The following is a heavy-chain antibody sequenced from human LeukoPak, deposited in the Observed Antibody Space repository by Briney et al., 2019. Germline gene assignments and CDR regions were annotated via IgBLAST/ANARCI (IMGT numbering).Heavy chain of an antibody. D-gene: IGHD1-26*01. CDR2: ISGSGGST. Sequence: PGGSLRLSCAASGFTFSSYGMSWVRQAPGKGLEWVSAISGSGGSTYYADSVKGRFTISRDNSKNTLYLQMNSLRAEDTAVYYCAKKGYSGSFVHYYYYYMDVWGKGTTVTISS. CDR3: AKKGYSGSFVHYYYYYMDV. J-gene: IGHJ6*03. V-gene: IGHV3-23*01. CDR1: GFTFSSYG.